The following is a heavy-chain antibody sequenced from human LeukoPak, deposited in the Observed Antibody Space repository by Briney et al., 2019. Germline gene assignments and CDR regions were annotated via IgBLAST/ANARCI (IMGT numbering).Heavy chain of an antibody. CDR2: IYYSGST. D-gene: IGHD6-13*01. Sequence: SETLSLTCTVSGGSISSSSYYWGWIRQPPGKGLEWIGSIYYSGSTYYNPSLKSRVTISVDTSKNQFSLKLSSVTAADTAVYYCRSAGYSSSWYQGHWGQGTLVTVSS. V-gene: IGHV4-39*07. CDR3: RSAGYSSSWYQGH. CDR1: GGSISSSSYY. J-gene: IGHJ4*02.